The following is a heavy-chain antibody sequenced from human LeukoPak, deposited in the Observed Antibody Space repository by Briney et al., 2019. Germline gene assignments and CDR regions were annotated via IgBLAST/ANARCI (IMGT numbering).Heavy chain of an antibody. CDR1: GFTFSSYG. CDR2: ISYDGSNK. V-gene: IGHV3-30*18. Sequence: QTGGSLRHSCAASGFTFSSYGMHWVRQAPGKGLEWVAVISYDGSNKYYADSVKGRFTISRDSPKNTLYLQMNSLRAEDTAVYYCAKEDYYGSGSYPGYWGQGTLVTVSS. D-gene: IGHD3-10*01. J-gene: IGHJ4*02. CDR3: AKEDYYGSGSYPGY.